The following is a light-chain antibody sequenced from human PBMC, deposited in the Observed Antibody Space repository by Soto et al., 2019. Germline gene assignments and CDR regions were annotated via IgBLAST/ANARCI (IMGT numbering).Light chain of an antibody. Sequence: EIVLTQSPGTLSLSPGERATLSCRASQSVSSSYLAWYQQKPGQAPRLLIYGASSRATGIPDRLSGSGSGTDFTLTISRLEPEDFAVYYCQQYGSSPRTFGQGTHWRLN. CDR2: GAS. CDR3: QQYGSSPRT. J-gene: IGKJ5*01. V-gene: IGKV3-20*01. CDR1: QSVSSSY.